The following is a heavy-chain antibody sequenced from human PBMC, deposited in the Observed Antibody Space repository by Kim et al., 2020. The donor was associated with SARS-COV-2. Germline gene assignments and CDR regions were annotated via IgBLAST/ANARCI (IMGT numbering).Heavy chain of an antibody. D-gene: IGHD2-2*01. V-gene: IGHV4-34*01. Sequence: PSLKSRVTISVDTSKNQVSLKLTSVTAADTAVYYCARRGCANAWLGRTFDYWGQGNLVTVSS. J-gene: IGHJ4*02. CDR3: ARRGCANAWLGRTFDY.